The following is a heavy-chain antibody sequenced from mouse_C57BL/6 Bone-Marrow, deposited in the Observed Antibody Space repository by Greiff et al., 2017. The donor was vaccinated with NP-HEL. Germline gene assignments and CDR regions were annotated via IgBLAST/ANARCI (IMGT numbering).Heavy chain of an antibody. CDR1: GFTFSDYG. J-gene: IGHJ2*01. CDR2: ISSGSSTI. Sequence: DVQLQESGGGLVKPGGSLKLSCAASGFTFSDYGMHWVRQAPEKGLEWVAYISSGSSTIYYADTVKGRFTISRDNAKNTLFLQMTSLRSEDTAMYYCARRDWDEGYWGQGTTLTVSS. V-gene: IGHV5-17*01. CDR3: ARRDWDEGY. D-gene: IGHD4-1*01.